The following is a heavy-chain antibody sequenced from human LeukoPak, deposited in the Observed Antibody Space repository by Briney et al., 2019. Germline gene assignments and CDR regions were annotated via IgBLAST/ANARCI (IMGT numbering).Heavy chain of an antibody. CDR2: IIPIFGTA. D-gene: IGHD3-22*01. Sequence: SVKVSCKASGGTFNSYAISWVRQAPGQGLEWMGGIIPIFGTANHAQKFQGRVTITTDESTSTAYMELSSLRSEDTAAYYCARARSPSSGYLLRDHNWFDPWGQGTLVTVSS. CDR1: GGTFNSYA. V-gene: IGHV1-69*05. CDR3: ARARSPSSGYLLRDHNWFDP. J-gene: IGHJ5*02.